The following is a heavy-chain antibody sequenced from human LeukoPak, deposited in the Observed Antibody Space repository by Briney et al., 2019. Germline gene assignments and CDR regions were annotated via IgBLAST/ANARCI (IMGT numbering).Heavy chain of an antibody. D-gene: IGHD6-19*01. CDR1: GFTFSSYG. Sequence: GGSLRLSCAASGFTFSSYGMHWVRQAPGKGLEWVAVISYDGSNKYYADSVKGRFTISRDNSKNTLYLQMNSLRAEDTAVYYCASFETVAAKPFDYWGQGTLVTVSS. V-gene: IGHV3-30*03. J-gene: IGHJ4*02. CDR3: ASFETVAAKPFDY. CDR2: ISYDGSNK.